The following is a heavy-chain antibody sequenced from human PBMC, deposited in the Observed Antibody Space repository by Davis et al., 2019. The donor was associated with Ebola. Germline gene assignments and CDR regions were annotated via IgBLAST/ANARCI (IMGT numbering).Heavy chain of an antibody. V-gene: IGHV5-51*01. CDR2: IYPGDSDT. D-gene: IGHD4-17*01. CDR1: GYSFTSYW. J-gene: IGHJ4*02. Sequence: GESLKISCKGSGYSFTSYWIGWVRQMPGKGLEWMGIIYPGDSDTRYSPSFQGQVTISADKSISTAYLQWSSLKASDTAMYYCARLFYDYGDYVSYFDYWGQGTLVTVSS. CDR3: ARLFYDYGDYVSYFDY.